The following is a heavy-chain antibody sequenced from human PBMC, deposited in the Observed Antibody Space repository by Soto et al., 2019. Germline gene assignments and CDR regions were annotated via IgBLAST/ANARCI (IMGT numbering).Heavy chain of an antibody. D-gene: IGHD1-7*01. CDR1: GFTFSGSA. Sequence: GGSLRLSCAASGFTFSGSAMHWVRQASGKGLEWVGRIRSRANSYATAYAASVKGRFTISRDDSKNTAYLQMNSLKTEDTAVYYCLTGTTIRVGGNWFDPWGQGTLVTVSS. V-gene: IGHV3-73*01. J-gene: IGHJ5*02. CDR2: IRSRANSYAT. CDR3: LTGTTIRVGGNWFDP.